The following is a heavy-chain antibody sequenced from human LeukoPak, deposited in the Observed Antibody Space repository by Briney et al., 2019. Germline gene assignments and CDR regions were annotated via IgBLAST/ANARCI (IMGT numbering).Heavy chain of an antibody. J-gene: IGHJ4*02. D-gene: IGHD6-6*01. CDR2: IWYDGSNK. CDR3: ARDRDARYLDY. V-gene: IGHV3-33*01. CDR1: RFTFRNHG. Sequence: GRSLRLSCAASRFTFRNHGMHWVRQAPGKGLEWVAVIWYDGSNKYYADSAKGRFTISRDNSKNTLYLQMNSLRAEDTAVYYCARDRDARYLDYWGQGTLVTVSS.